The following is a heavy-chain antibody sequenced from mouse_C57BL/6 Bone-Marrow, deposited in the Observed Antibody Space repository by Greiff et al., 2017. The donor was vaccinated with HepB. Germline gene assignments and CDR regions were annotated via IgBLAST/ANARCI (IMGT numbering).Heavy chain of an antibody. D-gene: IGHD4-1*01. CDR3: TKLGRGY. CDR1: GFTFSNYW. J-gene: IGHJ2*01. CDR2: IRLKSDNYAT. V-gene: IGHV6-3*01. Sequence: EVQLQESGGGLVQPGGSMKLSCVASGFTFSNYWMNWVRQSPEKGLEWVAQIRLKSDNYATHYAESVKGRFTISRDDSKSSVYLQMNNLRAEDTGMYYCTKLGRGYWGQGTTLTVSS.